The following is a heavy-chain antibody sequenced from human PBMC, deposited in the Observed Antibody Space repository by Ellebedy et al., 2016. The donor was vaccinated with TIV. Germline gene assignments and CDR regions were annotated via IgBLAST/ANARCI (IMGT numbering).Heavy chain of an antibody. CDR3: ARWRDGSGWNLDF. CDR2: ISLSSSTI. CDR1: GFTFSSYS. Sequence: PGGSLRLSCAASGFTFSSYSMNWVRQAPGKGLEWVSHISLSSSTIYYADSVKGRFTISRDNAKNSLSLQMNSLRDEDTAVYYCARWRDGSGWNLDFWGQGNLVTVSS. J-gene: IGHJ4*02. D-gene: IGHD6-19*01. V-gene: IGHV3-48*02.